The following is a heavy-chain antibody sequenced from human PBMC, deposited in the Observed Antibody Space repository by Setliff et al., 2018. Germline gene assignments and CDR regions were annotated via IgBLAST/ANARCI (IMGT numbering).Heavy chain of an antibody. J-gene: IGHJ4*02. D-gene: IGHD3-10*01. CDR3: FGAGTCSY. CDR2: INPHGSEK. CDR1: GLSYINDW. V-gene: IGHV3-7*01. Sequence: GGSLRLSCTASGLSYINDWVNWVRQAPGKGLEWLASINPHGSEKYYADSVKGRFTISRDNAKNSLSLQMNNLRTEDTAVYYCFGAGTCSYWGQGTLVTVS.